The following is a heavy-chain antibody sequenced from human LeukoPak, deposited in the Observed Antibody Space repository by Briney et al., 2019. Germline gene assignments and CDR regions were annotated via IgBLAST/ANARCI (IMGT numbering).Heavy chain of an antibody. CDR2: IYYSRST. J-gene: IGHJ5*02. Sequence: PSQTLSLTCTVSGGSISSGGYYWSWIRQHPGKGLEWIGYIYYSRSTYYNPSLKSRVTISVDTSKNQFSLKLSSVTAEDTAVYYCARDSLAWYTVTRENWFDPWGQGTLVTVSS. CDR3: ARDSLAWYTVTRENWFDP. V-gene: IGHV4-31*03. D-gene: IGHD4-17*01. CDR1: GGSISSGGYY.